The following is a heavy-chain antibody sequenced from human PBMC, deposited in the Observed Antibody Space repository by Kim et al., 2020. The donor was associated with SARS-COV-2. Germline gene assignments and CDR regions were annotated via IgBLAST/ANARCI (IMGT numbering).Heavy chain of an antibody. J-gene: IGHJ6*02. V-gene: IGHV1-46*01. CDR3: ASRITMVRGGGEDYYYYYGMDV. CDR1: GYTFTSYY. CDR2: INPSGGST. D-gene: IGHD3-10*01. Sequence: ASVKVSCKASGYTFTSYYMHWVRQAPGQGLEWMGIINPSGGSTSYAQKFQGRVTMTRDTSTSTVYMELSSLRSEDTAVYYCASRITMVRGGGEDYYYYYGMDVWGQGTTVTVSS.